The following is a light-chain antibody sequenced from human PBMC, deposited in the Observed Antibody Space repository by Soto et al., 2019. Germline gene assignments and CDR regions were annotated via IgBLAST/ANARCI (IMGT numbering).Light chain of an antibody. CDR1: QSINSW. V-gene: IGKV1-5*03. CDR3: QEYHRSPVT. Sequence: DIQMTQSPSTLSAFVGDRVTITCRASQSINSWLAWYQQKPGKAPNLLIYKASNLESGAPSRFSGSGSVTEFTLTISSLQPDDFATYYCQEYHRSPVTFGGGTKVEIK. CDR2: KAS. J-gene: IGKJ4*01.